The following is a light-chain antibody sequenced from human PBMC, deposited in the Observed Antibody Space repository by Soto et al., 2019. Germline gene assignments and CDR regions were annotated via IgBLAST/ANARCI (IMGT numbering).Light chain of an antibody. CDR3: QQRQNWPST. V-gene: IGKV3-11*01. J-gene: IGKJ5*01. CDR2: DTS. Sequence: EIVLTQSPATLSLSPGERATLSCRTSQTIRGLLNWYQQRPGQAPRLLIYDTSNRATDIPARFSGSGSGTDFILTISSVDPEDFGVYFCQQRQNWPSTFGQGTRRDIK. CDR1: QTIRGL.